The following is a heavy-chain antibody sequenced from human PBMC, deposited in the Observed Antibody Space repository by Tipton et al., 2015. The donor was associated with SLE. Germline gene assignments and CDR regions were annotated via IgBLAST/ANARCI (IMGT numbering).Heavy chain of an antibody. D-gene: IGHD2-15*01. CDR2: IYSDGSST. V-gene: IGHV3-74*01. CDR1: GFTFSSYW. J-gene: IGHJ6*02. Sequence: SLRLSCAASGFTFSSYWMHWVRQGPGKGLVWDSRIYSDGSSTNYANSVKGRFTIYRDNAKNTLYLQMNSLRAEDTAVYYCGTTGSDYGMDVWGQGTTVTDSS. CDR3: GTTGSDYGMDV.